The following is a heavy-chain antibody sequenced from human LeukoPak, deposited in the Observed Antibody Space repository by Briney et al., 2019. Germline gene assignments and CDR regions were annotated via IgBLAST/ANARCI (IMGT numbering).Heavy chain of an antibody. CDR1: GFTFSAYG. J-gene: IGHJ6*02. Sequence: GGSLRLSCAASGFTFSAYGMTWVHQAPGKGLEWVSVISNSGGTTYFADSVKGRFTISRDNSKNTVYLQMNSLSAEDTAVYYCAKVLGSTWRSGMDVWGQGTTVTVSS. V-gene: IGHV3-23*01. CDR3: AKVLGSTWRSGMDV. CDR2: ISNSGGTT. D-gene: IGHD6-13*01.